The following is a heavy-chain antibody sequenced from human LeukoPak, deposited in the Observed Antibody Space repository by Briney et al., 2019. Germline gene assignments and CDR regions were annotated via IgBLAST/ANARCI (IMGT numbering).Heavy chain of an antibody. D-gene: IGHD3-10*01. Sequence: PGGSLRLSCAASGFTFSSYWMSWVRQAPGKGLEWVSVIYSGGSTYYADSVKGRFTISRDNSKNTLYLQMNSLRAEDTAVYYCARISRSGSYSKDFDYWGQGTLVTVSS. J-gene: IGHJ4*02. CDR1: GFTFSSYW. CDR2: IYSGGST. CDR3: ARISRSGSYSKDFDY. V-gene: IGHV3-53*01.